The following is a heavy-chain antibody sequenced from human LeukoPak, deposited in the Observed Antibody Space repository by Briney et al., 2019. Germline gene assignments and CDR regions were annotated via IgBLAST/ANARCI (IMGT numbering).Heavy chain of an antibody. CDR1: GFTFSSYS. Sequence: GGSLRLSCAASGFTFSSYSMNWVHQAPGKGLEWVSSISSSSSYKHYAESVKGRFTISRDNAKNSLNLQMNSLRAEDTAVYYCARDVTNGYSSGWYAPDYYYGMDVWGQGTTVTVSS. CDR3: ARDVTNGYSSGWYAPDYYYGMDV. CDR2: ISSSSSYK. D-gene: IGHD6-19*01. V-gene: IGHV3-21*01. J-gene: IGHJ6*02.